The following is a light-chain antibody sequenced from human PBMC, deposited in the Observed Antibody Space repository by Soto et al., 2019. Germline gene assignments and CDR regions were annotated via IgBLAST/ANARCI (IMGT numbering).Light chain of an antibody. CDR3: SSYTSSNTFYV. CDR2: EVN. Sequence: QSVLTQPPSASGSPGQSVAISCTGTSSDVGGYNYVSWYQQHPGKAPKLMIYEVNKRPSGVPDRFSGSKSGNTASLTVSGLQAEDEADYYCSSYTSSNTFYVFGTGTKVTVL. V-gene: IGLV2-8*01. J-gene: IGLJ1*01. CDR1: SSDVGGYNY.